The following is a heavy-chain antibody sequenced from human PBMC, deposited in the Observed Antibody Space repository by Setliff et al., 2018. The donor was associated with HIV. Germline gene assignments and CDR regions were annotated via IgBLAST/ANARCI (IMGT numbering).Heavy chain of an antibody. V-gene: IGHV1-3*01. CDR1: GYTFTNYA. CDR3: ARHQAPYYGNSGYNPNWYFDL. Sequence: ASVKVSCKASGYTFTNYAIHWVRQAPGQRLEWMGWINAGNGDTKYSQKFQGRVTITTDTSASTAYMELNSLSSEDTAVYYCARHQAPYYGNSGYNPNWYFDLWGRGTLVTVSS. D-gene: IGHD3-22*01. CDR2: INAGNGDT. J-gene: IGHJ2*01.